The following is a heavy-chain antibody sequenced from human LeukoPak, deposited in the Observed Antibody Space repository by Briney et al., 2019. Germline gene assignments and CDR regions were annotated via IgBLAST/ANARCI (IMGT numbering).Heavy chain of an antibody. CDR3: ARHIWDDYGGLDY. CDR2: IYTSGST. V-gene: IGHV4-4*09. J-gene: IGHJ4*02. CDR1: GGSTSSYY. D-gene: IGHD4-23*01. Sequence: SETLSFTCTVSGGSTSSYYWSWIRQPPGKGLEWIGYIYTSGSTNYNPSLKSRVTISVDTSKNQFSLKLSSVTAADTAVYYCARHIWDDYGGLDYWGQGTLVTVSS.